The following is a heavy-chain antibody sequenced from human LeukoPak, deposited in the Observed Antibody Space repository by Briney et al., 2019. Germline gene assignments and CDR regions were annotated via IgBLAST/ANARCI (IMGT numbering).Heavy chain of an antibody. D-gene: IGHD5-24*01. Sequence: PSETLSVTCNVSGGSIINCYWSWIRQPPGKGLEWIGYIYSSGSTDYDPSLKSRVTISVDTSENQFSLNLNSVTTADTAVYYCAGVGRDGYNLDSWGQGSLVSVSS. J-gene: IGHJ5*01. CDR3: AGVGRDGYNLDS. CDR2: IYSSGST. V-gene: IGHV4-59*01. CDR1: GGSIINCY.